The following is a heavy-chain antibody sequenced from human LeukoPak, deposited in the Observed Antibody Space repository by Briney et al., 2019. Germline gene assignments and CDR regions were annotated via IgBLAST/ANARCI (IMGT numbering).Heavy chain of an antibody. CDR3: AKDRPHYNYDILTGYLYYFDY. Sequence: GSLRLSCAASGFTFSSYAMSWVRQAPGKGLEWVSAISGSGGSTYYADSVKGRFTISRDNSKNTLYLQMNSLRAEDTAVYCCAKDRPHYNYDILTGYLYYFDYWGQGTLVTVSS. CDR1: GFTFSSYA. D-gene: IGHD3-9*01. CDR2: ISGSGGST. J-gene: IGHJ4*02. V-gene: IGHV3-23*01.